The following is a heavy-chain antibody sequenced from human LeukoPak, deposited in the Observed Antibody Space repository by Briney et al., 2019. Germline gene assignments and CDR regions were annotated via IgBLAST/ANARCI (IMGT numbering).Heavy chain of an antibody. J-gene: IGHJ4*02. D-gene: IGHD5-18*01. Sequence: GESLRLSCAATGFTFSGSAMHWVRQASGKGLEWVGRIRSKANSYATAYAASVKGRFTISRDDSKNTAYLQMNSLKTEDTAVYYCTRPSDTAMARFDYWGQGTLVTVSS. V-gene: IGHV3-73*01. CDR1: GFTFSGSA. CDR3: TRPSDTAMARFDY. CDR2: IRSKANSYAT.